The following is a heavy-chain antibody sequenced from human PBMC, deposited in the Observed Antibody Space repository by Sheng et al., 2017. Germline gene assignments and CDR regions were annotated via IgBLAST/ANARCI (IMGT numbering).Heavy chain of an antibody. V-gene: IGHV3-23*04. Sequence: EVQLVESGGGLVQPGGTLRLSCAASGFTFSSYGMSWVRQAPGKGLEWVSAISGSGGSTYYADSVKGRFTISRDNSKNTLYLQMNSLRAEDTAVYYCASLRGFRELLYFSYYYYYMDVWGKGTTVTVSS. D-gene: IGHD3-10*01. J-gene: IGHJ6*03. CDR1: GFTFSSYG. CDR2: ISGSGGST. CDR3: ASLRGFRELLYFSYYYYYMDV.